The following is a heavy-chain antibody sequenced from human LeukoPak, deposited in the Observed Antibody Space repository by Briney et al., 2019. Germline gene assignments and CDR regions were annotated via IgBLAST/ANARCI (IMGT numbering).Heavy chain of an antibody. D-gene: IGHD2-21*01. CDR3: ARDVWGDRDGFFEY. V-gene: IGHV3-74*01. CDR1: GFTFSSYW. CDR2: INIDGRSA. Sequence: GGSLRLSCVGSGFTFSSYWMHWVRQVPGKGLVWVARINIDGRSASYAESVKGRFTISRDNAKNTLYLQMNSLTAEDTAVYYCARDVWGDRDGFFEYWGQGTLVTVSS. J-gene: IGHJ4*02.